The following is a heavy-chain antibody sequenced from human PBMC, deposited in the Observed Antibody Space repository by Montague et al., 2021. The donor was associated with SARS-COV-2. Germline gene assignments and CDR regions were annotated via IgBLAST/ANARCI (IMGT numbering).Heavy chain of an antibody. CDR3: ARLTAGYCSGGSCYWGTGFDY. CDR1: GGSISSGGYY. D-gene: IGHD2-15*01. CDR2: IYYSGST. V-gene: IGHV4-31*03. Sequence: TLSLTCTVSGGSISSGGYYWSWIRQHPGKGLEWIGYIYYSGSTYYNPSLKSRVTISVDTSKNQFSLKLSSVTAADTAVYYYARLTAGYCSGGSCYWGTGFDYWGQGTLVTVSS. J-gene: IGHJ4*02.